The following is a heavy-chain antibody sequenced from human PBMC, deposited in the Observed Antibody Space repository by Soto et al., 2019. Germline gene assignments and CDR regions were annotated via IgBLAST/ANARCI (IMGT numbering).Heavy chain of an antibody. CDR3: ARAEGYCSSTSCYAQPFDP. J-gene: IGHJ5*02. CDR2: MNPNSGNT. D-gene: IGHD2-2*01. Sequence: ASVKVSCKASGYTFTSYAMHWVRQAPGQRLEWMGWMNPNSGNTGYAQKFQGRVTMTRNTSISTAYMELSSLRSEDTAVYYCARAEGYCSSTSCYAQPFDPWGQGTLVTVSS. CDR1: GYTFTSYA. V-gene: IGHV1-8*02.